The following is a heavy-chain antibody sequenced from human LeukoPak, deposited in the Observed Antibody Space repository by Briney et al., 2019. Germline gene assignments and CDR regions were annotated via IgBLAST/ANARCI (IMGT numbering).Heavy chain of an antibody. Sequence: QTGGSLRLSCAASGFILSSYWMHWVRQAPGKGLVWVSRINGDGSSTPYANSVKGRFTISRDNAKNTLYLQMHSLRADDTAVYYCARGSTSGWPDYFDYWGQGSVVTVSS. CDR3: ARGSTSGWPDYFDY. V-gene: IGHV3-74*01. CDR1: GFILSSYW. D-gene: IGHD6-19*01. CDR2: INGDGSST. J-gene: IGHJ4*02.